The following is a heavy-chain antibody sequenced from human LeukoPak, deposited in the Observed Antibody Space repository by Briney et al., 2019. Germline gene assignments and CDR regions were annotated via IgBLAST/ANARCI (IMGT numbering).Heavy chain of an antibody. CDR2: INPNSGGT. CDR3: ARGGYSGYDYFDY. Sequence: ASVKVSCKASGYTFTSYDINWVRQAPGQGLEWMGWINPNSGGTNYARKFQGRVTMTRDTSISTAYMELSRLRSDDTAVYYCARGGYSGYDYFDYWGQGTLVTVSS. J-gene: IGHJ4*02. V-gene: IGHV1-2*02. CDR1: GYTFTSYD. D-gene: IGHD5-12*01.